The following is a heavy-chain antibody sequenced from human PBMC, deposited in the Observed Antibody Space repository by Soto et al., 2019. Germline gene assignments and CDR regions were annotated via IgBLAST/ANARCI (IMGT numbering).Heavy chain of an antibody. D-gene: IGHD3-22*01. CDR2: IYYSGST. CDR1: GGSISSGDYY. CDR3: ARESSGDSRARGAFDI. Sequence: SETRSLTCAVSGGSISSGDYYWIWIRQHPGKGLEWIGYIYYSGSTYYNPSLKSRVTISVDTSKNQFSLKLSSVTAADTAVYYCARESSGDSRARGAFDIWGQGTMVTVSS. V-gene: IGHV4-31*11. J-gene: IGHJ3*02.